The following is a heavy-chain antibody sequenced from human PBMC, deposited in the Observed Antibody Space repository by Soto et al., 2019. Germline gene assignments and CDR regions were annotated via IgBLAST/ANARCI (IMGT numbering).Heavy chain of an antibody. CDR1: GFIFSNYA. CDR3: ARELGFAS. Sequence: EVQLLESGGGSVQPGGYLRLSCAASGFIFSNYAMTWVRQAPGKGLDWVSGVSDSGGRTYYADSVRGRFTISSDNSKNTLYLQMNSLRAEDTAVYYCARELGFASWGQGTLVTVSS. CDR2: VSDSGGRT. D-gene: IGHD3-16*01. V-gene: IGHV3-23*01. J-gene: IGHJ4*02.